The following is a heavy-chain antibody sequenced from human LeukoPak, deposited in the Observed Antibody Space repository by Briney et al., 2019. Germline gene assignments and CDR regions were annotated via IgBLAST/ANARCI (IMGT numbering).Heavy chain of an antibody. J-gene: IGHJ4*02. CDR1: GYTFTSYY. V-gene: IGHV1-46*01. CDR2: INPSGGST. D-gene: IGHD5-18*01. Sequence: ASVKVSCKASGYTFTSYYMHWVRQAPGQGLEWMGIINPSGGSTSYAQKFQGRVTMTRDTSTSTVYMELSSLRSEDTAVYYCARDLVDTAMPSPASFDYWGQGTLVTVSS. CDR3: ARDLVDTAMPSPASFDY.